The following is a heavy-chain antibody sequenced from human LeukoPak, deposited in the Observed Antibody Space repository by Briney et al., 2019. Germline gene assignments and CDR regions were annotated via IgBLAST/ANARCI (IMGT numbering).Heavy chain of an antibody. D-gene: IGHD5-18*01. CDR1: GFTFSSSW. Sequence: GGSLRLSCAASGFTFSSSWMSWVRQAPGKGLEWVANIKQDGDEKYYVDSVKGRFTISRDNAKNSLYLQMNSLRAEETAVYYCATGRYTFAYWGQGTLVTVSS. V-gene: IGHV3-7*01. J-gene: IGHJ4*02. CDR2: IKQDGDEK. CDR3: ATGRYTFAY.